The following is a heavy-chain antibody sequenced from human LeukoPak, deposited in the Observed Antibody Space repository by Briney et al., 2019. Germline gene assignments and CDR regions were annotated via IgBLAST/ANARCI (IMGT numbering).Heavy chain of an antibody. D-gene: IGHD3-3*01. Sequence: PSETLSLTCTVSGGSISSSSYYWVWIRQPPGKGLEWIGSIYYSGSTYYNPSLMSRVTISVDTSKSQFSLKLSSVTAADTAVYYCARRPQRGVANARYFDYWGQGTLVTVSS. V-gene: IGHV4-39*01. J-gene: IGHJ4*02. CDR2: IYYSGST. CDR1: GGSISSSSYY. CDR3: ARRPQRGVANARYFDY.